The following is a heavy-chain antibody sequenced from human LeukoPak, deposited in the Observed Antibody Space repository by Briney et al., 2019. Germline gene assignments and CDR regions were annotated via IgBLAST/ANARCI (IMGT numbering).Heavy chain of an antibody. CDR3: ARRKTYYYGSGSYYYFDY. CDR2: INHSGST. J-gene: IGHJ4*02. CDR1: GGSFSGYY. D-gene: IGHD3-10*01. Sequence: SETLSLTCAVYGGSFSGYYWSWIRQPPGKGLEWIGEINHSGSTNYNPSLKSRVTISVDTSKNQFSLKLSSVTAADTAVYYCARRKTYYYGSGSYYYFDYWGQGTLVTVSS. V-gene: IGHV4-34*01.